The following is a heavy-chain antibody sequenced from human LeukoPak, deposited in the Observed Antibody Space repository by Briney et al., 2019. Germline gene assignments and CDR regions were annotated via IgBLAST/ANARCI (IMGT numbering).Heavy chain of an antibody. J-gene: IGHJ5*02. V-gene: IGHV3-66*02. Sequence: GGSLRLSCAASGFTVSSNYMSLVRQAPGKGLEWVSVIYSGGSTYYADSVKGRFTISRDNSKNTLYLQMNSLRAEDTAVNYCARDSTYYDILTGLSSRGGFDPWGQGTLVTVSS. CDR1: GFTVSSNY. CDR2: IYSGGST. CDR3: ARDSTYYDILTGLSSRGGFDP. D-gene: IGHD3-9*01.